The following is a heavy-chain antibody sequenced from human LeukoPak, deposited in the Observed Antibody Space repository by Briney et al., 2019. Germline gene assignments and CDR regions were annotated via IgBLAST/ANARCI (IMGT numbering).Heavy chain of an antibody. Sequence: SETLSLTCAVYGGSFSGYYWSWIRQPPGKGLEWIGEINHSGSTYYNPSLKSRVTISVDTSKNQFSLKLSSVTAADTAVYYCAGVTAAGPYWYFDLWGRGTLVTVSS. D-gene: IGHD6-13*01. V-gene: IGHV4-34*01. CDR1: GGSFSGYY. CDR3: AGVTAAGPYWYFDL. CDR2: INHSGST. J-gene: IGHJ2*01.